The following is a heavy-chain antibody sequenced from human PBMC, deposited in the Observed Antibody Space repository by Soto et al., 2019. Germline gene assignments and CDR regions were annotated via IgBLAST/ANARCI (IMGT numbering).Heavy chain of an antibody. CDR1: GITFSSYD. D-gene: IGHD1-26*01. V-gene: IGHV3-30*18. J-gene: IGHJ3*02. CDR2: ISYDGGNK. CDR3: AKERDVGFFDI. Sequence: QVQLVESGGGVVQPGGSLRLSCAASGITFSSYDMHWVRQAPGKGLEWVAVISYDGGNKYYADSVKGRFTISRDNSKNTLYLQMNSLRAEDTAVYYCAKERDVGFFDIWGQGTMVTVSS.